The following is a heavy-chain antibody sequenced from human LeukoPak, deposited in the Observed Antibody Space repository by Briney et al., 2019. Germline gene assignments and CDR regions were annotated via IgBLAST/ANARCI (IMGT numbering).Heavy chain of an antibody. Sequence: SQTLSLTCTVSGGSISSGSYYWSWIRQPAGKGLEWIGRIYASGRTSYNPSLKSRVTISVDTSKNKFSLKLSSVTAADTAVYYCARGFWSGYDLAAFDIWGQGTMVTVSS. CDR1: GGSISSGSYY. CDR2: IYASGRT. D-gene: IGHD3-3*01. J-gene: IGHJ3*02. CDR3: ARGFWSGYDLAAFDI. V-gene: IGHV4-61*02.